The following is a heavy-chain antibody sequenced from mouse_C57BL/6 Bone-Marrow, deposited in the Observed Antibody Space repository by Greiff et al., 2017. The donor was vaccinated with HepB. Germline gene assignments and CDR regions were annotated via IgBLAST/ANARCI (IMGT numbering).Heavy chain of an antibody. J-gene: IGHJ2*01. V-gene: IGHV14-4*01. CDR2: IDPENGDT. Sequence: VQLQQSGAELERPGASVKLSCTASGFNIKDDYMHWVKQRPEQGLEWIGWIDPENGDTEYASKFQGKATITADTSSNTAYLQLSSLTSEDTAVYYCTTHYYGSSYDYWGQGTTLTVSS. CDR1: GFNIKDDY. CDR3: TTHYYGSSYDY. D-gene: IGHD1-1*01.